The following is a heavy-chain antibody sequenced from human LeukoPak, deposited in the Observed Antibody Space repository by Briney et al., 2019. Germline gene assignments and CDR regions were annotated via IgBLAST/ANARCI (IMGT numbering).Heavy chain of an antibody. CDR2: IQQDGRET. J-gene: IGHJ6*03. D-gene: IGHD6-13*01. V-gene: IGHV3-7*01. Sequence: PGGSLRLSCAASGFTFTTYWMSWVRQAPGKGLEWVANIQQDGRETYYVDSVKGRFTISRDNAKNSLYLQMNSLRAEDTAVYYCARDPQQLVRLSHYYMDVWGKGTTVTISS. CDR1: GFTFTTYW. CDR3: ARDPQQLVRLSHYYMDV.